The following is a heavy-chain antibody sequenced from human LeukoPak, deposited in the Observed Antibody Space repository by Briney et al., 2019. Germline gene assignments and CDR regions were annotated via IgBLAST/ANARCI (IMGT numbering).Heavy chain of an antibody. CDR2: IYWNDDK. CDR1: GFSLSTSGVG. Sequence: SGPTLVNPTQTLTLTCTFSGFSLSTSGVGVGWIRQPPGKALEWLALIYWNDDKRYSPSLKSRLTITKDTSKNQVVLTMTNMDPVDTATYYCAHAAAAGPYYYYGMDVWGQGTTVIVSS. V-gene: IGHV2-5*01. J-gene: IGHJ6*02. D-gene: IGHD6-13*01. CDR3: AHAAAAGPYYYYGMDV.